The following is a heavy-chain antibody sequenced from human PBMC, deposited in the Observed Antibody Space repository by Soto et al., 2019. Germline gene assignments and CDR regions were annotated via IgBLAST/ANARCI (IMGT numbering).Heavy chain of an antibody. CDR3: AKDGASDIKNWFDP. Sequence: GGSLRLSCAASGFTFSSYAMSWVRQAPGKGLEWVSAISGSGGSTYYADSVKGRFTISRDNSKNTLYLQMNSLRAEDTAVYYGAKDGASDIKNWFDPWGQGTLVTVSS. J-gene: IGHJ5*02. V-gene: IGHV3-23*01. D-gene: IGHD1-26*01. CDR2: ISGSGGST. CDR1: GFTFSSYA.